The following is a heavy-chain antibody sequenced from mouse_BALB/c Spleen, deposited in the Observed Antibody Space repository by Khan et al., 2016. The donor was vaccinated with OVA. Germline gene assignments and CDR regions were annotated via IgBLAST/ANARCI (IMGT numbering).Heavy chain of an antibody. CDR2: IDPANVNG. D-gene: IGHD2-4*01. Sequence: EVQLQQSGAELVKPGASVKLSCTASGFNIRDTYIHWVKQRPEQGLEWIGRIDPANVNGKNDPKFQGKATITADTSSNPAYLQLSSLTSEGTAVYECALDYGRGGGDWYFDVWGAGTTVTVSS. J-gene: IGHJ1*01. CDR1: GFNIRDTY. V-gene: IGHV14-3*02. CDR3: ALDYGRGGGDWYFDV.